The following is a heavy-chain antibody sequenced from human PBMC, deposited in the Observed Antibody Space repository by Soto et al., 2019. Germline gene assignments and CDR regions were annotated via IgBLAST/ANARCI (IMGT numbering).Heavy chain of an antibody. J-gene: IGHJ4*02. Sequence: SVKVSCKASGGTFSSYIISWVRQAPGQGLEWMGRIIPILGIAKYAQKFQGRVTITADKPTSTAYMELSSLRSEDTAVYYCARGLHYDSISLDDYWGQGTLVTVSS. CDR1: GGTFSSYI. CDR2: IIPILGIA. V-gene: IGHV1-69*02. D-gene: IGHD3-22*01. CDR3: ARGLHYDSISLDDY.